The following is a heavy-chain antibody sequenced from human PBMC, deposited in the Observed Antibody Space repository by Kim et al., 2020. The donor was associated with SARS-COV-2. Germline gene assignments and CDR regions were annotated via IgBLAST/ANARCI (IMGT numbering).Heavy chain of an antibody. CDR1: GGSISSSNW. Sequence: SETLSLTCAVSGGSISSSNWWSWVRQPPGKGLEWIGEIYHSVSTNYNPSLKSRVTISVDKSKNQFSLKLSSVTAADTAVYYCARGANYDSSGYYLLDYFDYWGQGTLVTVSS. CDR2: IYHSVST. J-gene: IGHJ4*02. CDR3: ARGANYDSSGYYLLDYFDY. V-gene: IGHV4-4*02. D-gene: IGHD3-22*01.